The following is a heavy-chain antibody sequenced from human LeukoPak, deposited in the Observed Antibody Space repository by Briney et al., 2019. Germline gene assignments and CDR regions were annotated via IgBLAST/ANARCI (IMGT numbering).Heavy chain of an antibody. CDR1: GFTVSGNE. CDR3: ARDLSIAAAGTEGFDY. Sequence: GGSLRLCCAASGFTVSGNEMSWVRQAPGKSLEWVSSISGGSTYYTDSRKGRFTISRDNSKNTLYLQMNSLRAEDTAVYYCARDLSIAAAGTEGFDYWGQGTLVTVSS. CDR2: ISGGST. J-gene: IGHJ4*02. V-gene: IGHV3-38-3*01. D-gene: IGHD6-13*01.